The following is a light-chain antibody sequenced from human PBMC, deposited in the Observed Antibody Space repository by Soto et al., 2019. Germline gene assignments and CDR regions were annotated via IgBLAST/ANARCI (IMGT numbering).Light chain of an antibody. CDR1: SSDVGGYSS. J-gene: IGLJ2*01. Sequence: QSALTQPAAVSGSPGQSITISCTGSSSDVGGYSSVSWYQQHPGKAPKLMIYEVSNRPSGVSNRFSGSKSGNTASLTISGLQADDEADYYCTSYTSSSSTLVAFGGGTKLTVL. CDR2: EVS. V-gene: IGLV2-14*01. CDR3: TSYTSSSSTLVA.